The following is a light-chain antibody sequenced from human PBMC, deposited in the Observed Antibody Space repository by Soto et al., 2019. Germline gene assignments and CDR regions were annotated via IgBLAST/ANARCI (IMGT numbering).Light chain of an antibody. CDR3: QQYKTYSRT. J-gene: IGKJ1*01. CDR2: DGS. CDR1: QSINTW. Sequence: DIQVTQSPSTLSASVGDRIIITCRASQSINTWLAWYQQKPGEAPKLLIYDGSTLERGVPSRFSGSGSGTEFTLTISRLQPDDFATFYCQQYKTYSRTFGQGTKVEVK. V-gene: IGKV1-5*03.